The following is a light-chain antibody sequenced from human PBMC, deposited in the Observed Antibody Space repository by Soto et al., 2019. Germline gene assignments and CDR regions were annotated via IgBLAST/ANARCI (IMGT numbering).Light chain of an antibody. CDR1: QSVLYSSNNRNY. CDR3: QQYYSTPSYT. V-gene: IGKV4-1*01. Sequence: DIVMAQSPDSLAVSLGERATMNWKSSQSVLYSSNNRNYLAWYQQKPGQPPKLLIYWASTRESGVPDRFSGSGSGTDFTLTISSLQAEDVAVYYCQQYYSTPSYTFGQGTKLEIK. J-gene: IGKJ2*01. CDR2: WAS.